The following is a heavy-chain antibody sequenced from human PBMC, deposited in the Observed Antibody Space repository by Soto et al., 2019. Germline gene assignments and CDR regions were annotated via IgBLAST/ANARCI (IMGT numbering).Heavy chain of an antibody. J-gene: IGHJ6*03. D-gene: IGHD5-12*01. CDR1: GFTFSSYA. Sequence: EVQLLESGGGLVQPGGSLRLSCAASGFTFSSYAMSWVRQAPGKGLEWVSAISGSGGSTYYADSVKGRFTISRDNSKNTLYLQMNSLRAEDTAVYYCAKDRGGWIADYYYIDVWGKGTTVTVSS. CDR3: AKDRGGWIADYYYIDV. V-gene: IGHV3-23*01. CDR2: ISGSGGST.